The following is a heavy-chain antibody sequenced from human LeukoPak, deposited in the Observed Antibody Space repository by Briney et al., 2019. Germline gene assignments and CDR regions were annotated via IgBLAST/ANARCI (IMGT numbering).Heavy chain of an antibody. V-gene: IGHV4-30-4*01. Sequence: SETLSLTCTVSGGSISSGDYYWSWIRQPPGNGLGWIGYIYHSRSTYYNPSLRSRVTISVDTSKNQFSLKLSSVTAADTAVYYCARRRDGYNFFDYWGQGTLVTVSS. J-gene: IGHJ4*02. CDR2: IYHSRST. D-gene: IGHD5-24*01. CDR1: GGSISSGDYY. CDR3: ARRRDGYNFFDY.